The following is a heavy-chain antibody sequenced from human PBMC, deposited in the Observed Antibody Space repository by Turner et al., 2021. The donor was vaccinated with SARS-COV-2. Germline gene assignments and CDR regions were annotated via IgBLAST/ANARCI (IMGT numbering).Heavy chain of an antibody. J-gene: IGHJ4*02. CDR2: LTYDGSTK. V-gene: IGHV3-30-3*01. D-gene: IGHD2-2*01. CDR3: ARSRDGYIHS. CDR1: GFTFNTYA. Sequence: QVQLVESGGGVVQPGRSLRLSCAASGFTFNTYAMHWFRQAPGKGLEWVAVLTYDGSTKFYADSVKGRFTISRDNSKSSLYVQMNSLRVEDTAVYYCARSRDGYIHSWGQGTLVIVS.